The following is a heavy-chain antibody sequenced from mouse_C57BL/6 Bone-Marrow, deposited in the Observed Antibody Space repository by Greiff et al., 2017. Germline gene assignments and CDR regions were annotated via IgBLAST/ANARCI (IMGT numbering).Heavy chain of an antibody. Sequence: VQLQQSGAELAKPGASVKLSCKASGYTFTSYWMHWVKQRPGQGLEWIGYINPSSGYTKYNQKFKDKATLTADKAYSTAYMQLSSLTYEDSAVYYCAREGDGNSSEYFDYWGQGTTLTVSS. CDR2: INPSSGYT. D-gene: IGHD2-1*01. V-gene: IGHV1-7*01. J-gene: IGHJ2*01. CDR1: GYTFTSYW. CDR3: AREGDGNSSEYFDY.